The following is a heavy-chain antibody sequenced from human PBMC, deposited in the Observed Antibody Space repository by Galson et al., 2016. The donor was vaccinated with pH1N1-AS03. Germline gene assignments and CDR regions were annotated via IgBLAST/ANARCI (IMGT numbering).Heavy chain of an antibody. D-gene: IGHD2-15*01. J-gene: IGHJ6*02. Sequence: SETLSLTCTVSGGSINSYYWSWFRQPPGKGLEWIGQIYYNEDTLYNPPLRGRVTISLDTSMTQFSLRLSSVTAADTAVYYCGRHLRSSYSMDVWGQGTTVTVSS. CDR1: GGSINSYY. V-gene: IGHV4-59*08. CDR3: GRHLRSSYSMDV. CDR2: IYYNEDT.